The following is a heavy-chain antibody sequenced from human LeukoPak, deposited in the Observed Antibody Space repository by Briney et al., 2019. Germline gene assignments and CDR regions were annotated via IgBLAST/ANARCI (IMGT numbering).Heavy chain of an antibody. CDR3: ARDYYGSGSAVGY. D-gene: IGHD3-10*01. J-gene: IGHJ4*02. CDR2: IYYSGST. Sequence: SETLSLTCTVSSASISSYYWSWIRQPPRKGLEWVGYIYYSGSTNYNPSLKSRVTISVDTSINQFSLKLSTVTAADTAVYYCARDYYGSGSAVGYWGQGTLVTVSS. CDR1: SASISSYY. V-gene: IGHV4-59*01.